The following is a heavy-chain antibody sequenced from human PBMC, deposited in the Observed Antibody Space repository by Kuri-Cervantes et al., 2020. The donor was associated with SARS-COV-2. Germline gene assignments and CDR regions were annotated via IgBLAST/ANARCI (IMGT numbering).Heavy chain of an antibody. CDR2: ISSSSTI. Sequence: GGSLRLSCAASGFTFSSYWMHWVRQAPGKGLEWVSYISSSSTIYYADSVKGRFTISRDNAKNSLYLQMNSLRAEDTAAYYCAREGPTATLYPWGQGTLVTVSS. D-gene: IGHD2-2*01. J-gene: IGHJ5*02. V-gene: IGHV3-48*01. CDR3: AREGPTATLYP. CDR1: GFTFSSYW.